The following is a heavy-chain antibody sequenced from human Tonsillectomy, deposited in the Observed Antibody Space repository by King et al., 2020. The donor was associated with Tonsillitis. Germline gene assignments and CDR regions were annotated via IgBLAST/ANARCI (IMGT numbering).Heavy chain of an antibody. CDR2: ISYDGSNK. V-gene: IGHV3-30*04. Sequence: VQLVESGGGVVQPGRSLRLSCAASGFTFRTYAMHWVRQAPGKGLEWVAVISYDGSNKFYADSVKGRFIISRDNSKNTLYLQMNSLRAEDTAVYYCARSYYDSSGYLSYWGQGPLVTVSS. D-gene: IGHD3-22*01. J-gene: IGHJ4*02. CDR1: GFTFRTYA. CDR3: ARSYYDSSGYLSY.